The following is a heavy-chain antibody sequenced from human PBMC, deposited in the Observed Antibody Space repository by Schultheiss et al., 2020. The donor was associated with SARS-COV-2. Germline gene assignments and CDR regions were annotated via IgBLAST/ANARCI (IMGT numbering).Heavy chain of an antibody. CDR3: AREAVAAAGTVYFDY. CDR2: ISGSGGST. V-gene: IGHV3-23*01. D-gene: IGHD6-13*01. J-gene: IGHJ4*02. Sequence: GESLKISCAASGFTFSSYAMSWVRQAPGKGLEWVSAISGSGGSTYYADSVKGRFTISRDNSKNTLYLQMNSLRAEDTAVYYCAREAVAAAGTVYFDYWGQGTLVTVSS. CDR1: GFTFSSYA.